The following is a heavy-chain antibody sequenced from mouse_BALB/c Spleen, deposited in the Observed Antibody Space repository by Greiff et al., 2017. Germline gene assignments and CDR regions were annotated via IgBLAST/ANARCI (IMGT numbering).Heavy chain of an antibody. V-gene: IGHV5-6-5*01. CDR1: GFTFSSYA. Sequence: EVQLVESGGGLVKPGGSLKLSCAASGFTFSSYAMSWVRQTPEKRLEWVASISSGGSTYYPDSVKGRFTISRDNARNILYLQMSSLRSEDTAMYYCATGIEFAYWGQGTLVTVSA. CDR3: ATGIEFAY. CDR2: ISSGGST. J-gene: IGHJ3*01.